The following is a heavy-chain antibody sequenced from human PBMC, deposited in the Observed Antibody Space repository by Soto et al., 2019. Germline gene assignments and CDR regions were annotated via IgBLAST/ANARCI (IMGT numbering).Heavy chain of an antibody. V-gene: IGHV3-43*01. CDR2: ISWDGGST. Sequence: GGSLRLSCAASGFTFDDYTMHWVRQAPGKGLEWVSLISWDGGSTYYADSVKGRFTISRDNSKNSLYLQMNSLRTEDTALYYCAKDSGTRNPGYYYYGMDVWGQGTTVTVSS. D-gene: IGHD1-1*01. CDR1: GFTFDDYT. J-gene: IGHJ6*02. CDR3: AKDSGTRNPGYYYYGMDV.